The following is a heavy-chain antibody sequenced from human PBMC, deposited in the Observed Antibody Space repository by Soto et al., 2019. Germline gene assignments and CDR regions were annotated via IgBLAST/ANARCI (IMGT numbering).Heavy chain of an antibody. V-gene: IGHV1-3*01. J-gene: IGHJ4*02. Sequence: WASVKVSCKASGYTFTSYAMHWVRQAPGQRLEWMGWINAGNGNTKYSQKFQGRVTITRGTSASTAYMELSSLRSEDTAVYYCARSRVSHSSGWYDHYFDYWGQGTLVTVSS. CDR3: ARSRVSHSSGWYDHYFDY. CDR2: INAGNGNT. D-gene: IGHD6-19*01. CDR1: GYTFTSYA.